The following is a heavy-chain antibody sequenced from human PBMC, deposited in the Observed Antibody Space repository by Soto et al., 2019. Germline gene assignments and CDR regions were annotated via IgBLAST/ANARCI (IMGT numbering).Heavy chain of an antibody. V-gene: IGHV6-1*01. CDR2: TYYRSKWYN. Sequence: SQTLSLTCAISGDSVSSNSAAWNWIRQSPSRGLEWLGRTYYRSKWYNDYAVSVKSRITINPDTSKNQFSLQPNSVTPEDTAVYYCARVRLTAAAGGGIFDYWGQGTLVTVS. D-gene: IGHD6-13*01. J-gene: IGHJ4*02. CDR1: GDSVSSNSAA. CDR3: ARVRLTAAAGGGIFDY.